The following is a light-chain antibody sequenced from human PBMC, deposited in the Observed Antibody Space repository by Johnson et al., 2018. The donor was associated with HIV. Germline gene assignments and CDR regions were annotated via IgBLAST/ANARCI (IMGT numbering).Light chain of an antibody. CDR2: ENN. J-gene: IGLJ1*01. CDR3: GTWDSSLSALYV. V-gene: IGLV1-51*02. Sequence: QSVLTQPPSVSAAPGQKVTISCSGSNSNIGNNYVSWYQQLPGTAPKLLIYENNKRPSGIPDRFSGSKSGTSATLGITGLQTGDEADYYCGTWDSSLSALYVVGTGTKVTVL. CDR1: NSNIGNNY.